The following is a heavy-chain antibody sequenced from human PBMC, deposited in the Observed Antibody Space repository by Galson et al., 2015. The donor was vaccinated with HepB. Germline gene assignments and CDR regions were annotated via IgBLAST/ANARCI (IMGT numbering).Heavy chain of an antibody. CDR2: IRSKANSYAT. V-gene: IGHV3-73*01. J-gene: IGHJ3*02. D-gene: IGHD2-2*01. Sequence: SLRLSCAASGFTFSGSAMHWVRQASGKGLEWVGRIRSKANSYATAYAASVKGRFTISRDDSKNTTYLQMNSLKTEDTAVYYCTRPGDCSSTSCMRAFDIWGQGTMVTVSS. CDR1: GFTFSGSA. CDR3: TRPGDCSSTSCMRAFDI.